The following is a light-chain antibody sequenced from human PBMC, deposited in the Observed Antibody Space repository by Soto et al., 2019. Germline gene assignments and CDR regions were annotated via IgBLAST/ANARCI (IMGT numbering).Light chain of an antibody. Sequence: SYGLTQPPSVSVAPGETARISCWGNNIGSKGVHWYQQKPGQAPVLVIYSDTDLPPVIPERFSGSNSANMAPLTISGVEAGDEADYYCQVWDSGSAHVLFGGGTKLTVL. CDR1: NIGSKG. V-gene: IGLV3-21*01. CDR3: QVWDSGSAHVL. J-gene: IGLJ2*01. CDR2: SDT.